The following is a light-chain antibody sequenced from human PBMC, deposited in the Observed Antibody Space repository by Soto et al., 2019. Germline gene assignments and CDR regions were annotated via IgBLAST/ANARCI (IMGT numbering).Light chain of an antibody. Sequence: DIQVTQSPSSLSASVGDRVTITCQASHDIRKYLNWYQQKPGKAPKLLIYDASNMETGVPSRFTGGGSGTDFTFTISSLQPEDIATYYCQQYEIFPITFGQGTRLEI. V-gene: IGKV1-33*01. J-gene: IGKJ5*01. CDR2: DAS. CDR1: HDIRKY. CDR3: QQYEIFPIT.